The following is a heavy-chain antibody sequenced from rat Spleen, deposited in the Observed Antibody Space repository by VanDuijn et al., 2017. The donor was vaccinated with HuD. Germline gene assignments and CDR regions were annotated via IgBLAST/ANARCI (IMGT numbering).Heavy chain of an antibody. Sequence: EVQLVESGGGLVRPGRSMKLSCAASGFTFSNYDMAWVRQAPTKGLEWVASIRYDGSSSYYRDSVKGRFTISRDNAKSTLYLQMNSLRSEDTATYFCTRPCSRRYVMDAWGQGASVTVSS. CDR3: TRPCSRRYVMDA. CDR1: GFTFSNYD. D-gene: IGHD1-2*01. V-gene: IGHV5-22*01. CDR2: IRYDGSSS. J-gene: IGHJ4*01.